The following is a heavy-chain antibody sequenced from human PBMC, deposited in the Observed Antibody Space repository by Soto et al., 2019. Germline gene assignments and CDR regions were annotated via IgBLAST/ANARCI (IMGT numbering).Heavy chain of an antibody. CDR3: ARDLAYYYGSGSLYGMDV. V-gene: IGHV1-2*04. J-gene: IGHJ6*02. Sequence: VGSVKVSCKASGYTLTGYYTHWVRQAPGQGLEWMGWINPNSGGTNYAQKFQGWVTMTRDTSISTAYMELSRLRSDDTAVYYCARDLAYYYGSGSLYGMDVWGQGTTVTVSS. CDR1: GYTLTGYY. CDR2: INPNSGGT. D-gene: IGHD3-10*01.